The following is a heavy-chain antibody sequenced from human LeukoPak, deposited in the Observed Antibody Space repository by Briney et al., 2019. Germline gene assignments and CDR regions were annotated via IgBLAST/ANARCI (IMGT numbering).Heavy chain of an antibody. Sequence: GGSLRLSCAASGFSVSDNYMSWVRQAPGKGLEWVSVLYRGGGTYYADSVKGRFTISRDNSKNTLFLQMNSLRAEDTAVYYCARGGYGLYYFDYWGQGTPVTVSS. D-gene: IGHD6-25*01. J-gene: IGHJ4*02. V-gene: IGHV3-53*01. CDR1: GFSVSDNY. CDR2: LYRGGGT. CDR3: ARGGYGLYYFDY.